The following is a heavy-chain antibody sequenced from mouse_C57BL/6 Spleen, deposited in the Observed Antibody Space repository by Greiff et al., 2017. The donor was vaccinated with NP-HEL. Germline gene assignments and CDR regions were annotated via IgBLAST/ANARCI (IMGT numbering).Heavy chain of an antibody. CDR3: AREATAQAFDY. D-gene: IGHD3-2*02. J-gene: IGHJ2*01. CDR2: IDPSDSYT. Sequence: QVQLKQPGAELVKPGASVKLSCKASGYTFTSYWMQWVKQRPGQGLEWIGEIDPSDSYTNYNQKFKGKATLTVDTSSSTAYMQLSSLTSEDSAVYYCAREATAQAFDYWGQGTTLTVSS. CDR1: GYTFTSYW. V-gene: IGHV1-50*01.